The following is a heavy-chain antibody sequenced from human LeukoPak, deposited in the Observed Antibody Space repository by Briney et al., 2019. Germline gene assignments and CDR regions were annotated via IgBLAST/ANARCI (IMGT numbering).Heavy chain of an antibody. V-gene: IGHV4-39*01. CDR2: IYYSGST. CDR3: ARPLYCSGGSCYWFDP. Sequence: KASETLSLTCTVSGGSISSYYWGWIRQPPGKGLEWIGSIYYSGSTYYNPSLKSRVTISVDTSKNQFSLKLSSVTAADTAVYYCARPLYCSGGSCYWFDPWGQGTLVTVSS. J-gene: IGHJ5*02. CDR1: GGSISSYY. D-gene: IGHD2-15*01.